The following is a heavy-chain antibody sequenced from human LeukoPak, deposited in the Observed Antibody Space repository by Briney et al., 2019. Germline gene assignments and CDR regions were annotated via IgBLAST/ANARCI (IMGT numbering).Heavy chain of an antibody. V-gene: IGHV4-59*08. CDR2: IYYSGST. Sequence: PSETLSLTCTVSGGSISSFYWSWIRQPPGKGLEWIGYIYYSGSTNYNPSLKSRVTISVDTSKNQFSLKLSPVTAADTAVYYCARQGGGYSFDYWGQGALVTVSS. CDR3: ARQGGGYSFDY. J-gene: IGHJ4*02. CDR1: GGSISSFY. D-gene: IGHD2-21*01.